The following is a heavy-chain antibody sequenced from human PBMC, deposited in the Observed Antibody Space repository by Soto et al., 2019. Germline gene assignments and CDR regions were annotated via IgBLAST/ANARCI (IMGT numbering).Heavy chain of an antibody. CDR2: INSDGSRT. J-gene: IGHJ5*02. V-gene: IGHV3-74*01. Sequence: EVQLVESGGGLVQPGESLRLSCAASGFTFSSYWMHWVRQAPGKGLVWVSRINSDGSRTNYADSVKGRFTVSRDNAKNTLYLQMNSLRAEDTAVYYCARVLTGSWNWFAPWGQGTLVTVS. CDR1: GFTFSSYW. D-gene: IGHD6-13*01. CDR3: ARVLTGSWNWFAP.